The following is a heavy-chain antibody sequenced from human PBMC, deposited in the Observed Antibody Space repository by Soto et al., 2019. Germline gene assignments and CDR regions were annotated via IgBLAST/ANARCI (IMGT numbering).Heavy chain of an antibody. Sequence: LRLSCAASGFTFSSYGMHWVRQAPGKGLEWVAVISYDGSNKYYADSVKGRFTISRDNSKNTLYLQMNSLRAEDTAVYYCAKVLHPSIAAAGTINYYYGMDVWGQGTTVTVSS. J-gene: IGHJ6*02. CDR2: ISYDGSNK. V-gene: IGHV3-30*18. CDR3: AKVLHPSIAAAGTINYYYGMDV. D-gene: IGHD6-13*01. CDR1: GFTFSSYG.